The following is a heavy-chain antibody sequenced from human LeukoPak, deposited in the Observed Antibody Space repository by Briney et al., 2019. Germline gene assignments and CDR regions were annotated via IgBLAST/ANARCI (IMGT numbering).Heavy chain of an antibody. Sequence: ASVKVSCKASGGTFSSHAISWVRQAPGQGLEWMGGIIPIFGTANYAQKFQGRVTITADESTSTAYMELGSLRSEDTAVYYCARDPLYYYGSGSYPITYYYYGMDVWGQGTTVTVSS. D-gene: IGHD3-10*01. V-gene: IGHV1-69*13. CDR3: ARDPLYYYGSGSYPITYYYYGMDV. J-gene: IGHJ6*02. CDR2: IIPIFGTA. CDR1: GGTFSSHA.